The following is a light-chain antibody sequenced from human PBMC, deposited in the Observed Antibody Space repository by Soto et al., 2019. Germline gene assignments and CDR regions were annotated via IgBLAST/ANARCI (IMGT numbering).Light chain of an antibody. V-gene: IGKV1-5*01. CDR2: DAS. J-gene: IGKJ1*01. CDR1: QSISSW. CDR3: QQYNSYSRT. Sequence: DIQITQSPSTLSASVGDRVTITCRASQSISSWLAWYQQKPGKAPKLLIYDASSLESGVPSRFSGSGSGTEFTLTISSLQPDDFATYYCQQYNSYSRTCGQGTKG.